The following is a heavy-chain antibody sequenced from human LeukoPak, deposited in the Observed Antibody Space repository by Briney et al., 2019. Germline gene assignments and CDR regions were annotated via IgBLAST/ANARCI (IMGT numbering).Heavy chain of an antibody. Sequence: PGGSLRLSCAASGFTFSNYNMNWVRQAPGKGLEWVSVIYGGGNICYADSVKGRFTISRDNSKNTLYLQMNSLRAEDTAVYYCARGAGYNYPYYFDYWGQGTLVTVSS. J-gene: IGHJ4*02. CDR1: GFTFSNYN. V-gene: IGHV3-53*01. CDR2: IYGGGNI. D-gene: IGHD5-24*01. CDR3: ARGAGYNYPYYFDY.